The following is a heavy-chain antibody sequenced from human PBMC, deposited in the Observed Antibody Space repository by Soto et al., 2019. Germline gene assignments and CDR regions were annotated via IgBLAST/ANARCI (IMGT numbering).Heavy chain of an antibody. J-gene: IGHJ2*01. D-gene: IGHD1-26*01. CDR2: INSDGSST. V-gene: IGHV3-74*01. CDR1: GFTFSSYW. Sequence: EVQLVESGGGLVQPGGSLRLSCAASGFTFSSYWMHWVRQAPGKGLVWVSRINSDGSSTSYADSVKGRFTISRDNGKNTLYLQMNSLRAEDTAVYYCARGGRLNWYFDLWGRGTLVTVSS. CDR3: ARGGRLNWYFDL.